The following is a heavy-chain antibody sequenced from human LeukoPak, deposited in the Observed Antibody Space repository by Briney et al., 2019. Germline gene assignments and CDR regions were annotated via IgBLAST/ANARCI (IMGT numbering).Heavy chain of an antibody. CDR3: ATYCSSTSCDPQFDY. V-gene: IGHV4-61*02. D-gene: IGHD2-2*01. CDR1: GGSISSGSYY. Sequence: ASQTLSLTCTVSGGSISSGSYYWSWIRQPAGKGLEWIGRIYTSGSTNYNPSLKSRVTISVDTSKNQFSLKLSSVTAADTAVYYCATYCSSTSCDPQFDYWGPGTLVTVSS. J-gene: IGHJ4*02. CDR2: IYTSGST.